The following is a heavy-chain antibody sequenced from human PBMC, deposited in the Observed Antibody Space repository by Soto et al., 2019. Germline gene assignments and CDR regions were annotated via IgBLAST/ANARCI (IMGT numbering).Heavy chain of an antibody. Sequence: ASVKVSCKASGYTFTGYYMHWVRQAPGQGLEWMGWINPNSGGTNYAQKFQGWVTMTRDTSISTAYMELSRLRSDDTAVYYCARGGELGYYYYGMDVWGQGTTVTVSS. J-gene: IGHJ6*02. D-gene: IGHD3-16*01. CDR1: GYTFTGYY. CDR2: INPNSGGT. V-gene: IGHV1-2*04. CDR3: ARGGELGYYYYGMDV.